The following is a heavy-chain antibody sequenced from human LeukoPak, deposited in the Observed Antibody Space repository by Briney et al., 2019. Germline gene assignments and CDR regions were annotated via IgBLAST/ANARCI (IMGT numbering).Heavy chain of an antibody. CDR1: GGTFSSYA. D-gene: IGHD3-22*01. V-gene: IGHV1-69*01. CDR3: AREYYYDSSGYYDIDY. CDR2: IIPIFGTA. Sequence: SVKVSCKASGGTFSSYAISWVRQAPGQGLEWMGGIIPIFGTANYAQKFQGRVTITADESTSTAYMELSSLRSEDTAVYYCAREYYYDSSGYYDIDYWGQGTLVTVSS. J-gene: IGHJ4*02.